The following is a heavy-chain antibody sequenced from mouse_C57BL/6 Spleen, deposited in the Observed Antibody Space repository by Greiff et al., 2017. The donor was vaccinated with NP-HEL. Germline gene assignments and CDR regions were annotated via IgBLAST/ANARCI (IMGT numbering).Heavy chain of an antibody. V-gene: IGHV1-82*01. J-gene: IGHJ2*01. CDR2: IYPGGGGT. Sequence: VQLQQSGPELVKPGASVKISCKASGYAFSSSWMNWVKQRPGKGLEWIGRIYPGGGGTNYNGKFKGKATLTADKSSSTAYMQLSSLTSEDSAVYFCARLSPDSSGYDFDYWGQGTTLTVSS. CDR3: ARLSPDSSGYDFDY. D-gene: IGHD3-2*02. CDR1: GYAFSSSW.